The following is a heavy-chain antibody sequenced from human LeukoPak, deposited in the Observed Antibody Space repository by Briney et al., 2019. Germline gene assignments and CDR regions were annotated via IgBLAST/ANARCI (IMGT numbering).Heavy chain of an antibody. J-gene: IGHJ3*02. CDR2: IYYSGNT. CDR1: GGSISSYY. Sequence: SETPSLTCTVSGGSISSYYWSWIRQPPGKGLEWIGCIYYSGNTNYNPSLKSRVTISVDTSKNQFSLKLSSVTAADTAVYYCARHEKPLDAFDIWGQGTMVTVSS. V-gene: IGHV4-59*08. CDR3: ARHEKPLDAFDI.